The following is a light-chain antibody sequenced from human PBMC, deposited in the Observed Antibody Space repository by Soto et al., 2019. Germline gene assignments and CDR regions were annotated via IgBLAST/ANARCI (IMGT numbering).Light chain of an antibody. CDR3: QQYFSYPYT. V-gene: IGKV1-8*01. Sequence: IQMTQSPSTLSATAVDRVTITFRASHRLNTYLAWYQQKPGTAPKLLIYGVSSLQTGVPSRFSGSGSGTDFTLIISSLQSEDFATYYCQQYFSYPYTFGQGTKVDIK. CDR2: GVS. CDR1: HRLNTY. J-gene: IGKJ2*01.